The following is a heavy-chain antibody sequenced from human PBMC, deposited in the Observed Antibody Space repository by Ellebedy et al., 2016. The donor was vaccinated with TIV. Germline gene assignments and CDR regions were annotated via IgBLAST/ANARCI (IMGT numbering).Heavy chain of an antibody. J-gene: IGHJ3*01. CDR2: VYYSGTT. CDR3: ARGIGGNFDAFDL. CDR1: GGPISSSTSY. V-gene: IGHV4-39*01. Sequence: SETLSLTCTVSGGPISSSTSYWGWIRQPPGKGLEWIGSVYYSGTTYYNPSLKSRVTISLDTSKNQFSLRLSSVTAADTAVYYCARGIGGNFDAFDLWGQGTVVTVSS. D-gene: IGHD4-23*01.